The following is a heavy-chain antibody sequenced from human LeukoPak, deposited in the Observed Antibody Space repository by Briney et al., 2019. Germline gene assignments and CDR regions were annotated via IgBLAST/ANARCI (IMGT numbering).Heavy chain of an antibody. CDR2: IYYSGST. Sequence: SETLSLTCTVSGGSISSYYWGWIRQPPGKGLEWIGSIYYSGSTYYNPSLKSRVTISVDTSKNQFSLKLSSVTAADTAVYYCARRSGSYPNYYFDYWGQGTLVTVSS. CDR1: GGSISSYY. J-gene: IGHJ4*02. V-gene: IGHV4-39*01. CDR3: ARRSGSYPNYYFDY. D-gene: IGHD1-26*01.